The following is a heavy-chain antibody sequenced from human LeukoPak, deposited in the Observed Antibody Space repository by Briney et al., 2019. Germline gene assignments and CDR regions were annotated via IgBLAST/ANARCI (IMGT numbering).Heavy chain of an antibody. CDR3: ARADIVVVPAAINRQNYYYYGMDV. CDR2: IIPIFGTA. J-gene: IGHJ6*02. V-gene: IGHV1-69*13. D-gene: IGHD2-2*02. CDR1: GYTFTNYA. Sequence: GASVKVSCKASGYTFTNYAMHWVRQAPGQGLEWMGGIIPIFGTANYAQKFQGRVTITADESTSTAYMELSSLRSEDTAVYYCARADIVVVPAAINRQNYYYYGMDVWGQGTTVTVSS.